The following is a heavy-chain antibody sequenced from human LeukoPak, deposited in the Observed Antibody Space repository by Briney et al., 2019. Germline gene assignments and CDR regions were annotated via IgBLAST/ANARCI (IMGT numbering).Heavy chain of an antibody. V-gene: IGHV3-66*01. Sequence: GGSLRLSCAASGFTVSSNYMSWVRQAPGKGLEWVSVIYSGGSTYYADSVKGRFTISRDNSKNTLYLQMNSLRAEDTAVYYCARSNKWELRSVAAYWGQGTLVTVSS. D-gene: IGHD1-26*01. CDR1: GFTVSSNY. CDR2: IYSGGST. J-gene: IGHJ4*02. CDR3: ARSNKWELRSVAAY.